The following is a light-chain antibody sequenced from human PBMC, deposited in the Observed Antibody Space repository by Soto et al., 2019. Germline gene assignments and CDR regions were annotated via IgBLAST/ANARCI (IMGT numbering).Light chain of an antibody. CDR1: NSDVGGYNY. CDR3: SSYTSSSTPHYV. Sequence: QSVLTQPASVSGSPGQSITISCTGTNSDVGGYNYVSWYQQHPGKAPKLMIYEVSNRPSGVSNRFSGSKSGNTASLTISGLQAEDGADYYCSSYTSSSTPHYVFGTGTKVTVL. V-gene: IGLV2-14*01. CDR2: EVS. J-gene: IGLJ1*01.